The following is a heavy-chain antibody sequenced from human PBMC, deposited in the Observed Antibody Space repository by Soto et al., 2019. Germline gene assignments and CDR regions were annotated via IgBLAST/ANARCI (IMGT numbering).Heavy chain of an antibody. CDR2: IRTSGSTI. CDR3: ARAPDRSGRWGFDY. J-gene: IGHJ4*02. Sequence: GGSLRLSCAASGFTFSDYYMSWVRQAPGKGLEWVSNIRTSGSTINYADSVKGRFTISRDNAKNSLYLQMNSLRAEDTAVYYCARAPDRSGRWGFDYCGQRTLVTVYS. D-gene: IGHD6-19*01. V-gene: IGHV3-11*01. CDR1: GFTFSDYY.